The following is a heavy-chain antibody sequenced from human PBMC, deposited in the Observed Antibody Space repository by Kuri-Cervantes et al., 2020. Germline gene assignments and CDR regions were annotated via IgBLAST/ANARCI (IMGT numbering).Heavy chain of an antibody. J-gene: IGHJ4*02. V-gene: IGHV3-9*01. CDR2: ISWNSGSI. CDR1: GFTFDDHA. D-gene: IGHD2/OR15-2a*01. Sequence: SLKISCAASGFTFDDHAMHWVRQAPGKGLEWVSGISWNSGSIGYADSVKGRFTISRDNAKNSLYLQMNSLRAEDTAVYYCARDLSSSAGCDHWGQGTLVTVSS. CDR3: ARDLSSSAGCDH.